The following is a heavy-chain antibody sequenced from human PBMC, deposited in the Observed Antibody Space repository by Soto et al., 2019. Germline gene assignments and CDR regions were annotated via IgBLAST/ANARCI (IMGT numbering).Heavy chain of an antibody. Sequence: ASETLSLTCTVSGASISSNYWSWIRQPPGKGLEWIGYIYYSGTTNYHPSLQRRVTISIATSKNQFSLKLRSVTAADTAVYYCAREGYSSNTFDFWGHGTLVTVS. CDR3: AREGYSSNTFDF. V-gene: IGHV4-59*01. CDR2: IYYSGTT. CDR1: GASISSNY. J-gene: IGHJ4*01. D-gene: IGHD5-12*01.